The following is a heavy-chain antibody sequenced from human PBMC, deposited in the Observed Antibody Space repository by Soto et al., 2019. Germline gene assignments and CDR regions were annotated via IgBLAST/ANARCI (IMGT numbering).Heavy chain of an antibody. CDR2: INPTGGAI. CDR1: GDTSTSYD. D-gene: IGHD2-8*02. Sequence: QMQLVQSGAEVKEPGASVKVSCKASGDTSTSYDLHWVRQAPGQGPEWMGVINPTGGAISYAQNFQGRVSMTRDPSTRTVFMELSSLRSDDTAVYYCARAAYGLIVLGYGMDVWGQGTSVTVSS. CDR3: ARAAYGLIVLGYGMDV. J-gene: IGHJ6*02. V-gene: IGHV1-46*01.